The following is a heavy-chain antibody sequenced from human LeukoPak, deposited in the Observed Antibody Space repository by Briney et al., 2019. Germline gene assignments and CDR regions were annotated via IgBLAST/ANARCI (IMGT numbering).Heavy chain of an antibody. Sequence: GGSLRLSCAASGFIFTNYFMSLVRQAPGKGLEWVASIKHDGSEKCYVDSVRGRFTISRDNTMNSLYLQMSSLRAEDTAVYYCATDRGWRTSGYYLYYFEYWGQGTLVTFSS. J-gene: IGHJ4*02. CDR3: ATDRGWRTSGYYLYYFEY. CDR1: GFIFTNYF. D-gene: IGHD3-3*01. V-gene: IGHV3-7*01. CDR2: IKHDGSEK.